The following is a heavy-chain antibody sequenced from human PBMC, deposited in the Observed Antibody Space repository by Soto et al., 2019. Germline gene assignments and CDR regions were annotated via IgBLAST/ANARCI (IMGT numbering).Heavy chain of an antibody. CDR3: ARESEDLTSNFDY. V-gene: IGHV3-21*01. J-gene: IGHJ4*02. CDR1: GFTFTRYS. Sequence: GGSLRLSCAASGFTFTRYSMNWVRQAPGKGLEWVSSISSTTNYIYYADSMKGRFTVSRDNAKNSVYLGMNSLSAEDTAVYYCARESEDLTSNFDYWGQGTLVTVSS. CDR2: ISSTTNYI.